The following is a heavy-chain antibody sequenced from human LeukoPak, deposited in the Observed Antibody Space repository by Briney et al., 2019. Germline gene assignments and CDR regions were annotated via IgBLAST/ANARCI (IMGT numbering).Heavy chain of an antibody. D-gene: IGHD2-15*01. CDR1: GCSISSYY. CDR3: ARDLLIGDAFDI. V-gene: IGHV4-59*01. Sequence: SETLSLTCTVSGCSISSYYWSWIRQPPGKGLEWIGYIYYSGSTNYNPSLKSRVTISVDTSKNQFSLKLSSVTAADTAVYYCARDLLIGDAFDIWGQGTMVTVSS. CDR2: IYYSGST. J-gene: IGHJ3*02.